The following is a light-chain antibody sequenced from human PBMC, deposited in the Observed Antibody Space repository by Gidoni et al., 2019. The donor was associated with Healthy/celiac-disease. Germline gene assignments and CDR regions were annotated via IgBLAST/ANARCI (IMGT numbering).Light chain of an antibody. CDR3: QQYGSSPFT. V-gene: IGKV3-20*01. J-gene: IGKJ3*01. CDR1: QSVGSSY. CDR2: GAS. Sequence: EIVWTQSPGTLSLSPGERATLSCRASQSVGSSYLAWYQQKPGQAPRLLIYGASSRATGIPDRFSGSGSGTDFTLTISRLEPEDFAVYYCQQYGSSPFTFGPGTKVDIK.